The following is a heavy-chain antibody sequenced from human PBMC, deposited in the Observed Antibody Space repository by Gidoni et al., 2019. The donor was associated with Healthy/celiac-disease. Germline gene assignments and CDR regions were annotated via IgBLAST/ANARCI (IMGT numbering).Heavy chain of an antibody. CDR2: ISWTSGSI. Sequence: EVQPGASGGGLVEPGGSVRHSWGAAGSTFDDYAMHCVRRAPVKGLEWVAGISWTSGSIGYADSVNGRFTISRDNAKNSLYLQMNRLIAEDTALYYCAKDIYPTPHAFDIWGQGTMVTVSS. CDR1: GSTFDDYA. J-gene: IGHJ3*02. V-gene: IGHV3-9*01. CDR3: AKDIYPTPHAFDI.